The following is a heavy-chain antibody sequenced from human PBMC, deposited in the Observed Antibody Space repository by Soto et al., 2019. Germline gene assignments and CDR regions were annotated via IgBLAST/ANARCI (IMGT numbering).Heavy chain of an antibody. Sequence: PSETLSLTCTVSGGSISSSSYYWGWIRQPPGKGLEWIGSIYYSGSTYYNPSLKSRVTISVDTSKNQFSLKVSSVTAADTAVYYCARQDIVLVPAARTNWFDSWGQGTLVT. J-gene: IGHJ5*01. CDR3: ARQDIVLVPAARTNWFDS. D-gene: IGHD2-2*01. V-gene: IGHV4-39*01. CDR2: IYYSGST. CDR1: GGSISSSSYY.